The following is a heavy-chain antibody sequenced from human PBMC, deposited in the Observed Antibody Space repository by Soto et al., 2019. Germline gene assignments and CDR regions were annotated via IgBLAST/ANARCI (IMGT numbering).Heavy chain of an antibody. CDR2: IKQDGSEK. CDR3: AREGCSGGSCRWFYYYYYGMDV. CDR1: GFTFSGYW. D-gene: IGHD2-15*01. Sequence: GGSLRLSCAASGFTFSGYWMSWVRQAPGKGLEWVANIKQDGSEKYYVDSVKGRFTISRDNAKNSLYLQMNSLRAEDTAVYYCAREGCSGGSCRWFYYYYYGMDVWGQGTTVTVSS. J-gene: IGHJ6*02. V-gene: IGHV3-7*01.